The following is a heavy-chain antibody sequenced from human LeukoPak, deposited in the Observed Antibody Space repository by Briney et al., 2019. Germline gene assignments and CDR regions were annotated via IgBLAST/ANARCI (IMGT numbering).Heavy chain of an antibody. CDR1: GLTFSSYG. CDR3: AKHGYYYDSSAYYYFDY. CDR2: ITGTGGTT. D-gene: IGHD3-22*01. J-gene: IGHJ4*02. V-gene: IGHV3-23*01. Sequence: GGSLRLSCAASGLTFSSYGMSWVRQAPGKGLEWVSTITGTGGTTYYADSVKGRFTISRDNSMDTMYLQMSSLRAEDKAVYYSAKHGYYYDSSAYYYFDYWGQGTLVTVPS.